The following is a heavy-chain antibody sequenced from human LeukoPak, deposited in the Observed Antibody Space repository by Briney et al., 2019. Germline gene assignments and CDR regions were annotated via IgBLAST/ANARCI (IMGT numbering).Heavy chain of an antibody. V-gene: IGHV3-33*01. CDR3: ALAVAGTYFDY. Sequence: GRSLRLSCAASGFTLSSYGMHWVRQAPGKGLEWVAVIWYDGSNKYYADSVKGRFTISRDNSKNTLYLQMNSLRAEDTAVYYCALAVAGTYFDYWGQGTLVTVSS. CDR2: IWYDGSNK. J-gene: IGHJ4*02. CDR1: GFTLSSYG. D-gene: IGHD6-19*01.